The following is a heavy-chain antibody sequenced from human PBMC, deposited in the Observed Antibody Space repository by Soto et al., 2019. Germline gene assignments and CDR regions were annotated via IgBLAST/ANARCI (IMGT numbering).Heavy chain of an antibody. J-gene: IGHJ5*02. Sequence: EVQLVESGGGLVKPGGSLRLSCAASGFTFSSYSMNWVRQAPGKGLEWVSSISSSSSYIYYADSVKGRFTISRDNAKNSLYLQMNGLRAEDTAVYYCARDRLVYSSSGWRWFDPWGQGTLVTVSS. D-gene: IGHD6-6*01. CDR1: GFTFSSYS. V-gene: IGHV3-21*01. CDR2: ISSSSSYI. CDR3: ARDRLVYSSSGWRWFDP.